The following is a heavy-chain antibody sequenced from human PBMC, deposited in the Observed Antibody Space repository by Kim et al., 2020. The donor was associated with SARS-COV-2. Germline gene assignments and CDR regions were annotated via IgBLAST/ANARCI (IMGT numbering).Heavy chain of an antibody. Sequence: ADTVKGRFTISRDNSKNTRYLQMNSLRAEDTAVYYCAKAPGSDSSGHRGYWGQGTLVTVSS. J-gene: IGHJ4*02. D-gene: IGHD6-19*01. CDR3: AKAPGSDSSGHRGY. V-gene: IGHV3-33*06.